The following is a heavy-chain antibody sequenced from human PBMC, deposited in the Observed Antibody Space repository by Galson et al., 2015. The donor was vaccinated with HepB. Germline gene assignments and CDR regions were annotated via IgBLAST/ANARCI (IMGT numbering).Heavy chain of an antibody. CDR2: TKEDGREN. D-gene: IGHD3-10*01. CDR3: KADGF. Sequence: SLRLSCAGSGYTFGAYWMAWVRQAPGKGLEWLANTKEDGRENNYVDSVKGRFTISRDNAKNSLYLQMNSLRVEDTAVYYCKADGFWGQGTLVTVSS. V-gene: IGHV3-7*03. J-gene: IGHJ4*02. CDR1: GYTFGAYW.